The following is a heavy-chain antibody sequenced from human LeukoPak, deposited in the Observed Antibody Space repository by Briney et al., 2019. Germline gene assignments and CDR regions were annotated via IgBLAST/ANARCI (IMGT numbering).Heavy chain of an antibody. J-gene: IGHJ4*02. V-gene: IGHV4-34*01. CDR1: GGSFSGYY. Sequence: SETLSLTCAVYGGSFSGYYWSWIRQPPGKGLEWIGEINHSGSTNYNPSLKSRVTISVDTSKNQFSLKLGSVTAADTAVYYCARGNTAMVRWGQGTLVTVSS. D-gene: IGHD5-18*01. CDR3: ARGNTAMVR. CDR2: INHSGST.